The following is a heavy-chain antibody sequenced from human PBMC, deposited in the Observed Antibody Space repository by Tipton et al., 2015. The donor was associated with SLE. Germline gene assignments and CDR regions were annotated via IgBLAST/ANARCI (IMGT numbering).Heavy chain of an antibody. CDR1: GGSISSYY. D-gene: IGHD2-2*01. Sequence: TLSLTCTVSGGSISSYYWSWIRQPPGKGLEWIGYIYCSGSTNYNPSLKSRVTTSVDTSKNQFSLKLSSVTAADTAVYYCARVMPGTDAFDIWGQGTMVTVSS. V-gene: IGHV4-59*01. CDR2: IYCSGST. J-gene: IGHJ3*02. CDR3: ARVMPGTDAFDI.